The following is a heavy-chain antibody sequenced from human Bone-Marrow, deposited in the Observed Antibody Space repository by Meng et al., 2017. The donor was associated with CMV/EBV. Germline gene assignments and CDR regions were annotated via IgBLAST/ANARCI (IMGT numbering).Heavy chain of an antibody. Sequence: QITLKESGPTLVKPTQPLTLTCTFSGFSLSTSGVGVGWIRQPPGKALEWLALIYWNDDKRYSPSLRSRLTITKDTSKNQVVLTMTNMDPVDTATYYCAHRGGEIYFDFWGQGTLVTVSS. CDR1: GFSLSTSGVG. CDR2: IYWNDDK. V-gene: IGHV2-5*01. J-gene: IGHJ4*02. CDR3: AHRGGEIYFDF. D-gene: IGHD3-16*01.